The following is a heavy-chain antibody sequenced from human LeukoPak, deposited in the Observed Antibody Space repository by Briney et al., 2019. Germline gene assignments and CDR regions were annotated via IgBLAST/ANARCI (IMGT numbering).Heavy chain of an antibody. CDR3: ARGGGPRGIVVHVDY. CDR1: GYTFTSYY. CDR2: INPSGGST. J-gene: IGHJ4*02. D-gene: IGHD3-22*01. Sequence: ASVKVSCKASGYTFTSYYMHWVRQAPGQGLEWMRIINPSGGSTSYAQKFQGRVTMTRDTSTSTVYMELSSLRSEDTAVYYCARGGGPRGIVVHVDYWGQGTLVTVSS. V-gene: IGHV1-46*01.